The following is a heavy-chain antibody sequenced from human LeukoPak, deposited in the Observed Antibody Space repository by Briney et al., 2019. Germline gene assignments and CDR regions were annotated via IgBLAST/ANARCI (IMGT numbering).Heavy chain of an antibody. CDR1: GGSISSGGYY. CDR2: IYYSGST. CDR3: ARVYGNDFWSGYYTPYFDY. V-gene: IGHV4-61*08. J-gene: IGHJ4*02. D-gene: IGHD3-3*01. Sequence: SETLSLTCTVSGGSISSGGYYWSWIRQHPGKGLEWIGYIYYSGSTNYNPSLKSRVTISVDTSKNQFSLKLSSVTAADTAVYYCARVYGNDFWSGYYTPYFDYWGQGTLVTVSS.